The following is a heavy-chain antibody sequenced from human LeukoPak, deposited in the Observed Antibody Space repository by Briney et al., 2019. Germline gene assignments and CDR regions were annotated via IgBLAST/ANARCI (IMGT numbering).Heavy chain of an antibody. D-gene: IGHD3-9*01. CDR3: AKDESEYFDRAYGMDV. V-gene: IGHV3-23*01. J-gene: IGHJ6*02. CDR2: ISANGGGT. Sequence: PGGSLRLSCATSGFTFSTHAMSWVRQAPGKGLEWVSAISANGGGTYYADSVKGRFTISRDNSKNTLYLQMNSLRAEDTAVYYCAKDESEYFDRAYGMDVWGQGTTVTVSS. CDR1: GFTFSTHA.